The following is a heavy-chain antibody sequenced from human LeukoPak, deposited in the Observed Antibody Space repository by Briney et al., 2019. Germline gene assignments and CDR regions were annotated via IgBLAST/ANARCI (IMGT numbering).Heavy chain of an antibody. Sequence: PGGSLRLSCAASGFTFSSHGMHWVRQAPGKGLEWVAFIRYDGSNKYYADSVKGRFTISRDNSKNTLYLQMNSLRAEDTAVYYCAKVVYSSGWYYFDYWGQGTLVTVSS. D-gene: IGHD6-19*01. CDR2: IRYDGSNK. V-gene: IGHV3-30*02. J-gene: IGHJ4*02. CDR3: AKVVYSSGWYYFDY. CDR1: GFTFSSHG.